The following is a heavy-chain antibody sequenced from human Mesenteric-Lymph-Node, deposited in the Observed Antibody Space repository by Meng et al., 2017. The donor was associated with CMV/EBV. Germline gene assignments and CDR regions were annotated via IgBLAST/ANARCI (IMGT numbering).Heavy chain of an antibody. V-gene: IGHV1-69*13. CDR3: ARDTSKGLDV. J-gene: IGHJ6*02. CDR1: KNTFNDYT. Sequence: SVKVSCKTSKNTFNDYTLAWVRQAPGQGLERIGGIVPLFGRPTYAQKFQGRLTITSDGSTNTVYMEMTSLTSEDTAVYFCARDTSKGLDVWGQGTPVTVSS. CDR2: IVPLFGRP.